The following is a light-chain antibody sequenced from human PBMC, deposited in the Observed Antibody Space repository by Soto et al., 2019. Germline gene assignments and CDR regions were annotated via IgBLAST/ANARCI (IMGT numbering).Light chain of an antibody. CDR2: DTS. CDR1: QSIANF. Sequence: DIQMTQSPSSLSASIGDTVTITCRASQSIANFLNWLQLKPGKAPKLLISDTSTLQSGVPSRFSGGGSGTEFTLTIRSLQPEDSALYFCLQDYSPLLAFGAGTRVEIK. V-gene: IGKV1-39*01. CDR3: LQDYSPLLA. J-gene: IGKJ4*01.